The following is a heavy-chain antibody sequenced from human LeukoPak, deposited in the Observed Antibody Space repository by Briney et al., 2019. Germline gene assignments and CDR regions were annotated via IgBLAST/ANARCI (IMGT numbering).Heavy chain of an antibody. Sequence: GGSLRLSCAASGFTFSSYAMHWVRQAPGKGLEWVAVISYDGSKKYYADSVKGRFTISRDNSKNTLYLQMNSLRAEDTAVYYCARDMGPFDYWGQGTLVTVSS. D-gene: IGHD3-10*01. CDR2: ISYDGSKK. CDR3: ARDMGPFDY. V-gene: IGHV3-30-3*01. CDR1: GFTFSSYA. J-gene: IGHJ4*02.